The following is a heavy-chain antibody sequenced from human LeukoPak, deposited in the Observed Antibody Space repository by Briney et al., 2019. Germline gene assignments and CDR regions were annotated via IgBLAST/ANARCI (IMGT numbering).Heavy chain of an antibody. D-gene: IGHD6-13*01. J-gene: IGHJ3*02. Sequence: PGGSLRLSCAASGFTFDDYAMHWVRQAPGKGLEWVSGISWDSGGIDYADSVKGRFTISRDNAKNSLYLQMNSLRPEDMALYYCAKGKGILKDAFDIWGQGTMVTVSS. CDR2: ISWDSGGI. CDR1: GFTFDDYA. V-gene: IGHV3-9*03. CDR3: AKGKGILKDAFDI.